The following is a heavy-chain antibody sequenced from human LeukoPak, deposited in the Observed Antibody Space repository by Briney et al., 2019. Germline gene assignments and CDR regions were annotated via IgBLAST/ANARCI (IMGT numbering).Heavy chain of an antibody. J-gene: IGHJ3*02. CDR1: GYTFTSYA. V-gene: IGHV7-4-1*02. CDR2: INTNTGNP. CDR3: ARLVLGWSPLGYAFDI. Sequence: ASVKVSCKASGYTFTSYAMNWVRQAPGQGLEWMGWINTNTGNPTYAPGFTGRFVFSLDTSVSTAYLQISSLKAEDTAVYYCARLVLGWSPLGYAFDIWGQGTMVTVSS. D-gene: IGHD2-8*01.